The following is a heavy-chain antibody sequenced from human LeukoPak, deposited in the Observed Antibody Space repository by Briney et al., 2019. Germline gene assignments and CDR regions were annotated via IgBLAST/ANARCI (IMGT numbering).Heavy chain of an antibody. CDR1: GFTFSSYA. Sequence: GGSLRLSCAASGFTFSSYAMSWVRQAPGKGLEWVSAISGSGGSTYYADSVKGRFTISRDNSKNTLYLQMNSLRAEDTAVYYCAKDENAYYYYYYMDVWGKGTTVTISS. V-gene: IGHV3-23*01. J-gene: IGHJ6*03. CDR2: ISGSGGST. CDR3: AKDENAYYYYYYMDV.